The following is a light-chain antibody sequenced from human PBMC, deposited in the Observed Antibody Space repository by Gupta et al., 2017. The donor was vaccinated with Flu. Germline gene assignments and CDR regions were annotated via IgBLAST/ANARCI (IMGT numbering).Light chain of an antibody. Sequence: QCALTQPPSAPGSPCPSITISCPGTSSDIGAYKYVSWHQQHAGKAPKLIIYDVTKRPSAVAERFSGSKSGNTASLTVSGLQAEDEGDYYCSSHTISAACVFGTGTTVTVL. CDR3: SSHTISAACV. CDR2: DVT. CDR1: SSDIGAYKY. J-gene: IGLJ1*01. V-gene: IGLV2-8*01.